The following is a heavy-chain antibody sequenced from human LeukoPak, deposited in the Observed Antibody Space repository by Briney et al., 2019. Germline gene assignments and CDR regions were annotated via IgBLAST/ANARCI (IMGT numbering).Heavy chain of an antibody. Sequence: TLSLTCIVSGASFNTGDYYWNWIRQHPGKGLEWIGYIYNSGSTYYNPSLKSRVTISVDTSKNHFSLRLTSVTAADSAVYYCARGAPPDSWGQGTLVTVSS. CDR1: GASFNTGDYY. V-gene: IGHV4-31*03. CDR3: ARGAPPDS. J-gene: IGHJ4*02. CDR2: IYNSGST.